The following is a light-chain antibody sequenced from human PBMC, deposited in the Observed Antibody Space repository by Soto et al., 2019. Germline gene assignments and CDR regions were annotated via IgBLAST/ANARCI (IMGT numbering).Light chain of an antibody. J-gene: IGKJ3*01. CDR2: DTS. CDR3: QHLNAFPHVT. CDR1: QSVSDW. V-gene: IGKV1-5*01. Sequence: IQMTQSPSTLSASVGDRVTITCRASQSVSDWLAWYQQKPGNPPKLLIYDTSRLESAVPSRFSASGSGTEFTLTISGLQPEDFATYYCQHLNAFPHVTFGPGTKVDI.